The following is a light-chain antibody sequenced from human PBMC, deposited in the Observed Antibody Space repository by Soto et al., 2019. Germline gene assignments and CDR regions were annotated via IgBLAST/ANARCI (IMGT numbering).Light chain of an antibody. CDR3: QQRSNWPPKFT. J-gene: IGKJ3*01. CDR1: QNVSSY. Sequence: EIVLTQFPATLSLSPEKKETLSCRASQNVSSYLAWYQQKPGQAPRLLIYDASNRATGIPAWFSGSGSGTDFTLTISSLEPEDFAVYYCQQRSNWPPKFTFGPGTKVDIK. CDR2: DAS. V-gene: IGKV3-11*01.